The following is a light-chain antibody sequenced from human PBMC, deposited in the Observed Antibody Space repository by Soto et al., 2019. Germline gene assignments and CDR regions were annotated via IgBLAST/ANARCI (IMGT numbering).Light chain of an antibody. CDR2: GNN. V-gene: IGLV1-40*01. J-gene: IGLJ1*01. CDR1: SSNIGAGYD. Sequence: QSVLTQPPSVSGAPGQRVTISCTGSSSNIGAGYDVHWYQQLPGTAPKLLICGNNNRPSGVPDRFSGSKSGTSASLAITGLQAEDEADYFCQSYDHSLGGSVVFGTGTKLTVL. CDR3: QSYDHSLGGSVV.